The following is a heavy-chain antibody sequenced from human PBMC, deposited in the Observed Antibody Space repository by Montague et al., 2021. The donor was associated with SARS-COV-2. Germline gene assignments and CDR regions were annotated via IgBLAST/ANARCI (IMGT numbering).Heavy chain of an antibody. Sequence: SETLSLTCSVSGGSIVTGDYYWAWSRQPPGKGLEWIGSIFHSGTTYYAPSLRGRVTISVDTSKNPFSLKLNSVTAADTAFYSCVREYTGSSQASLGQGTLVTVSS. CDR2: IFHSGTT. J-gene: IGHJ5*02. V-gene: IGHV4-39*02. CDR3: VREYTGSSQAS. CDR1: GGSIVTGDYY. D-gene: IGHD6-6*01.